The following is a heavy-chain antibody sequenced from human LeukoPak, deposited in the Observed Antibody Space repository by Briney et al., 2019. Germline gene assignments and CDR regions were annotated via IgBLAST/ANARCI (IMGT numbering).Heavy chain of an antibody. V-gene: IGHV3-20*04. J-gene: IGHJ5*02. CDR2: INWNGGST. D-gene: IGHD6-13*01. CDR1: GFTFDDYG. Sequence: GGPLRLSCAASGFTFDDYGLSWVRQAPGKGLEWVSVINWNGGSTGYADSVKGRFTISRDNAKNSLYLPMNSLRAEGTALYYGARRSWYHRFDHWGQGTLVTVSS. CDR3: ARRSWYHRFDH.